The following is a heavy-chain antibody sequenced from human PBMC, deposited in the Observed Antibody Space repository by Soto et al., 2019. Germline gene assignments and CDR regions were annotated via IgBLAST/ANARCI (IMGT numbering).Heavy chain of an antibody. J-gene: IGHJ1*01. CDR2: IYPGDSDT. D-gene: IGHD3-22*01. Sequence: PGESLKISCKGSGYSFATYWIGWVRQMPGKGLEWMGIIYPGDSDTRYSPSFQGQVTMSADKSISTAYLQWSSLKTSDTAIYFCVRPSSGYVQYWGQGTLVTVSS. V-gene: IGHV5-51*01. CDR1: GYSFATYW. CDR3: VRPSSGYVQY.